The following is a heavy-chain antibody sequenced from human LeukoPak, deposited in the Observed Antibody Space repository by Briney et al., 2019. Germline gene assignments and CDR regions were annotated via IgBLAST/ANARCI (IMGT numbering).Heavy chain of an antibody. D-gene: IGHD3-22*01. CDR1: GGSISGYY. Sequence: SETLSLTCTVSGGSISGYYWSWIRQPAGKGLEWIGRIYTSGSTNYNPSLKSRVTMSVDTSKNQFSLKLSSVTAADTAVYYCARTDFYSYDSSALANAFDIWGQGTMVTVSS. V-gene: IGHV4-4*07. J-gene: IGHJ3*02. CDR3: ARTDFYSYDSSALANAFDI. CDR2: IYTSGST.